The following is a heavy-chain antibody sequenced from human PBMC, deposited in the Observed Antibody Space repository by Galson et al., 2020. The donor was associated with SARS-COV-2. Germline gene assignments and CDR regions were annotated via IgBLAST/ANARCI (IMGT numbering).Heavy chain of an antibody. CDR2: ISYDGTNK. CDR1: GFTFSNYG. J-gene: IGHJ4*02. V-gene: IGHV3-30*18. Sequence: GGSLRLSCAASGFTFSNYGIHWVRQAPGKGLQWVAVISYDGTNKYYADSVKGRFTISRDNSKNTIYLQMNSLGPEDTAVYYCEKTLGGSYSRPFDYWGQGTLVTVSS. CDR3: EKTLGGSYSRPFDY. D-gene: IGHD1-26*01.